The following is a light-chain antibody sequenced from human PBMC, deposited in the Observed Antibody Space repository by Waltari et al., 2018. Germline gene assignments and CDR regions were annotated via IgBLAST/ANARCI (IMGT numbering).Light chain of an antibody. V-gene: IGLV1-40*01. CDR2: SKR. CDR1: SSNIGAGYD. CDR3: QSYDSSLSDWV. Sequence: QSVLTQPPSVSGAPGQRVTISCTGSSSNIGAGYDVHWYQQLPGTVPNLLIYSKRNRRPGGPDRFSVSKSGTAAALATTGLQAEDEADYYCQSYDSSLSDWVFGGGTKLTVL. J-gene: IGLJ2*01.